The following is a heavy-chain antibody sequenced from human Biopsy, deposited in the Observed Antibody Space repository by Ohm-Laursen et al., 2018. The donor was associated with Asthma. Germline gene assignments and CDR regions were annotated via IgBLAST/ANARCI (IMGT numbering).Heavy chain of an antibody. V-gene: IGHV1-3*04. CDR1: GYIFATNA. CDR2: VNTGNGDT. CDR3: ARTYYDFLTGQVKDVFGV. D-gene: IGHD3-9*01. Sequence: GSSVKVSCKASGYIFATNAMHWVRQAPGQRLEWMGWVNTGNGDTKYSQKFQGRVTITRDTSASTAYMELRSLRSEDTATYYCARTYYDFLTGQVKDVFGVWGQGTMVTVSS. J-gene: IGHJ3*01.